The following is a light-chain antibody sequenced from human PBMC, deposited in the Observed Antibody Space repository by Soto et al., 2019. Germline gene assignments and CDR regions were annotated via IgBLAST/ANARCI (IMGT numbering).Light chain of an antibody. CDR3: SAWDDSLKGLL. V-gene: IGLV1-44*01. J-gene: IGLJ3*02. CDR1: SSNIGSNI. CDR2: NNN. Sequence: QSALTQPPSASGTPGQRVTISCSGSSSNIGSNIVSWYRQLPGTAPKLLIYNNNHRPSGVSDRFSGSKSGTSASLAISGLQFEDEAEYFCSAWDDSLKGLLFGGGTKLTVL.